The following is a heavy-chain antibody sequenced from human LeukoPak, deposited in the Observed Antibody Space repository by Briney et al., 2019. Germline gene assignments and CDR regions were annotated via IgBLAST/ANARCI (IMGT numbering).Heavy chain of an antibody. V-gene: IGHV1-18*04. CDR2: ISAYNGNT. Sequence: ASVKVSCKASGYTFTSYGISWVRQAPGQGLEWMGWISAYNGNTNYARKLQGRVTMTTDTSTSTAYMELRSLRSDDTAVYYCARGLWRVPAAGALDYWGQGTLVTVSS. CDR3: ARGLWRVPAAGALDY. CDR1: GYTFTSYG. J-gene: IGHJ4*02. D-gene: IGHD2-2*01.